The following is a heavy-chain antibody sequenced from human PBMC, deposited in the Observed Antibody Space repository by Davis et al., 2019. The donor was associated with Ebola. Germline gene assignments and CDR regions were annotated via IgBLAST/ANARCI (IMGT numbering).Heavy chain of an antibody. CDR3: ARDRESFNNWNNVKDS. D-gene: IGHD1-20*01. Sequence: GESLKISCAASGFTFSSYGMHWVRQAPGKGLEYVSAISSNGGSTYYADSVKGRFIISRDNSRGTVHLQMNSLRAEDTAMYYCARDRESFNNWNNVKDSWGQGTLVIVSS. V-gene: IGHV3-64*04. CDR2: ISSNGGST. CDR1: GFTFSSYG. J-gene: IGHJ4*02.